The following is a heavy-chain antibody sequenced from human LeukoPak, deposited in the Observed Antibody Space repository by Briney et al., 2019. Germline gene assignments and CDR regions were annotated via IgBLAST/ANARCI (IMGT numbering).Heavy chain of an antibody. J-gene: IGHJ5*02. CDR2: ISGSGDNT. V-gene: IGHV3-23*01. Sequence: GGSLRLSCAASGFTFSSYAMSWVRQAPGKGLEWVSGISGSGDNTYYADSVKGRFTISRDNSKNTLYLQMNSLRADDTAVYYCAKEGLVHRFDPWGQGTLVTVSS. CDR1: GFTFSSYA. CDR3: AKEGLVHRFDP.